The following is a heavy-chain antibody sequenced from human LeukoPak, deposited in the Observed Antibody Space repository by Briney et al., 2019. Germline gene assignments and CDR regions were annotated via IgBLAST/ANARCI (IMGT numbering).Heavy chain of an antibody. CDR1: GYTFTSYA. D-gene: IGHD1-26*01. V-gene: IGHV1-69*06. J-gene: IGHJ4*02. Sequence: ASVKVSCKASGYTFTSYAISWVRQAPGQGLEWMGGIIPIFGTANYAQKFQGRVTITADKSTSTAYMELSSLRSEDTAVYYCARDSSGSGSYGLVDYWGQGTLVTVSS. CDR2: IIPIFGTA. CDR3: ARDSSGSGSYGLVDY.